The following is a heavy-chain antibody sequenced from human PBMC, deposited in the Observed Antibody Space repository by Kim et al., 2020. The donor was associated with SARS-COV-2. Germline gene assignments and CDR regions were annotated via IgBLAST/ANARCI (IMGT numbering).Heavy chain of an antibody. CDR2: ISYDGSNK. CDR3: ASPEEDGYNYYFDY. CDR1: GFTFSSYA. D-gene: IGHD5-12*01. Sequence: GGSLRLSCAASGFTFSSYAMHWVRQAPGKGLEWVAVISYDGSNKYYADSVKGLFTISRDNSKNTLYLQMNSLRAEDTAVYYCASPEEDGYNYYFDYWGQGTLVTVSS. V-gene: IGHV3-30-3*01. J-gene: IGHJ4*02.